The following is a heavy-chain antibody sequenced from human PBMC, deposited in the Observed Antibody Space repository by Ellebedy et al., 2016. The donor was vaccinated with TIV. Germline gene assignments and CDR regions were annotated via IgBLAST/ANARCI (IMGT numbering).Heavy chain of an antibody. CDR2: IYYSGST. V-gene: IGHV4-31*03. J-gene: IGHJ6*03. CDR3: ARTGEYYYMDV. D-gene: IGHD3-16*01. CDR1: GGSISSGGYY. Sequence: SETLSLXXTVSGGSISSGGYYWSWIRQHPGKGLEWIGYIYYSGSTYYNPSLKSRVTISVDTSKNQFSLKLSSVTAADTAVYYCARTGEYYYMDVWGKGTTVTVSS.